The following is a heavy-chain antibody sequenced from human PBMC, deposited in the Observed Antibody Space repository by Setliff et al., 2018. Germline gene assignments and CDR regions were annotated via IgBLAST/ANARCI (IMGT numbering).Heavy chain of an antibody. CDR3: MSTPSGTYSTYYYYYNMDV. D-gene: IGHD3-10*01. CDR1: GFTFSNAW. CDR2: IKRKTDGETT. Sequence: GGSLRLSCAASGFTFSNAWMSWVRQAPGKGLEWVGQIKRKTDGETTDYAAPVKGRFIISRDDSKRTLYPQMNRLKNEDTALYYCMSTPSGTYSTYYYYYNMDVWGKGTQVTVSS. J-gene: IGHJ6*03. V-gene: IGHV3-15*01.